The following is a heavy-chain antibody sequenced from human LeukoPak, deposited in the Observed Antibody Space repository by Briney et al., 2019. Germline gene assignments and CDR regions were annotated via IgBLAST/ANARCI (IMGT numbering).Heavy chain of an antibody. D-gene: IGHD3-10*01. V-gene: IGHV5-51*01. Sequence: GESLKISCKGSGYSFTSYWIGWVRQMPGKGLEWMGIIYPGDSDTRYSPSFQGQVTISADKSISTAYLQWSSLKASDTAMYYCARWNLRFGELSGTDVWGQGTLVTVSS. J-gene: IGHJ4*02. CDR3: ARWNLRFGELSGTDV. CDR2: IYPGDSDT. CDR1: GYSFTSYW.